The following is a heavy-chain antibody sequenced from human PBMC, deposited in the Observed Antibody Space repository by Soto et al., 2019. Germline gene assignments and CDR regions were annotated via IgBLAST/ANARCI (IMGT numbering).Heavy chain of an antibody. Sequence: PSETLSLTCTVSGGSISSGGYYWSWIRQHPGKGLEWIGYIYYSGSTYYNPSLKSRVTISVDTSKNQFSLKLSSVTAADTAVYYCAREVGPAAISPYGMDVWGQGTTVTV. J-gene: IGHJ6*02. CDR1: GGSISSGGYY. CDR3: AREVGPAAISPYGMDV. D-gene: IGHD2-2*01. V-gene: IGHV4-31*03. CDR2: IYYSGST.